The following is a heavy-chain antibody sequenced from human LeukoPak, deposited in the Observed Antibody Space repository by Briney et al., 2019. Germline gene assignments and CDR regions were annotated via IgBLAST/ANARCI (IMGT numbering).Heavy chain of an antibody. CDR3: ARDKVRKAAPDAFDI. D-gene: IGHD6-6*01. CDR2: IYPSGST. V-gene: IGHV4-4*07. Sequence: IYPSGSTNYNPSLKSRVTMSVDTSKNQFSLKLSSVTAADTAVYYCARDKVRKAAPDAFDIWGQGTMVTVSS. J-gene: IGHJ3*02.